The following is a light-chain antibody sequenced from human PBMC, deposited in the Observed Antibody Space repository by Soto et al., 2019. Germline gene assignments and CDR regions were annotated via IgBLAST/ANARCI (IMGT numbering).Light chain of an antibody. CDR2: GAS. CDR1: QSVSSN. Sequence: EIVMTQSPATLSVSPGERATLSCRASQSVSSNLAWYQQKPGQAPRLLIYGASTRAAGIPARFSGSGSGTDFTLTISRLEPEDFAVYYCQQYGDSLYIFGPGTKVDIK. J-gene: IGKJ2*01. CDR3: QQYGDSLYI. V-gene: IGKV3D-15*01.